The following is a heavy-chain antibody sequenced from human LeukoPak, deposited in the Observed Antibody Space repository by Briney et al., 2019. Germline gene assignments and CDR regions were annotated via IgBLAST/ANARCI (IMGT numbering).Heavy chain of an antibody. Sequence: ASVTVSCKASGYTFTSYGISWVRQAPGQGLEWMGWIRVYNGDTNYAQKLQGRVTMTTDTSTSTAYMELSSLRSEDTAVYYCASEVWFGDRDWGQGTLVTVSS. J-gene: IGHJ4*02. CDR3: ASEVWFGDRD. CDR1: GYTFTSYG. D-gene: IGHD3-10*01. CDR2: IRVYNGDT. V-gene: IGHV1-18*01.